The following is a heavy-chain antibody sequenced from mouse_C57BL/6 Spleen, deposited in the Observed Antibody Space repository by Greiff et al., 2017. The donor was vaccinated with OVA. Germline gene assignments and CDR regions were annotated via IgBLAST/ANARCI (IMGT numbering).Heavy chain of an antibody. J-gene: IGHJ3*01. V-gene: IGHV1-54*01. Sequence: VQVVESGAELVRPGTSVKVSCKASGYAFTNYLIEWVKQRPGQGLEWIGVIHPGSGGTNYNEKFKGKATLTADKSSSTAYMQLSSLTSDDSAVYFCARSIYYDYDVAYWGQGTLVTVSA. CDR3: ARSIYYDYDVAY. D-gene: IGHD2-4*01. CDR1: GYAFTNYL. CDR2: IHPGSGGT.